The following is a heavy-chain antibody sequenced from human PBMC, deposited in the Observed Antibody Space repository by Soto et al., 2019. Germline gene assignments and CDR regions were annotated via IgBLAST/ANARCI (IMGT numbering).Heavy chain of an antibody. CDR1: GFTFSSYE. J-gene: IGHJ3*02. Sequence: GGSLRLSCAASGFTFSSYEMNWVRQAPGKGLEWVSYISSSGSTIYYADSVKGRFTISRDNAKNSLYLQMNSLRAEDTAVYYCARDDIGYCSSTSCPVRTDAFDIWGQGTMVTVSS. V-gene: IGHV3-48*03. D-gene: IGHD2-2*01. CDR3: ARDDIGYCSSTSCPVRTDAFDI. CDR2: ISSSGSTI.